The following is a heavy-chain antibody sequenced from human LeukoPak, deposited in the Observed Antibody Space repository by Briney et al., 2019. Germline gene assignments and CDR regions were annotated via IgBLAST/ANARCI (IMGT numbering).Heavy chain of an antibody. CDR2: TSYSGST. Sequence: PSETLSLTCTVTGGSTSIYYWSWIRQPPGKGLECIGYTSYSGSTDYSPSLKSRVTISLDTSKNQFFLRLTSVTAADTAVYYCARTARVFDYWGPGILVTVSS. CDR3: ARTARVFDY. J-gene: IGHJ4*02. V-gene: IGHV4-59*01. D-gene: IGHD2-21*02. CDR1: GGSTSIYY.